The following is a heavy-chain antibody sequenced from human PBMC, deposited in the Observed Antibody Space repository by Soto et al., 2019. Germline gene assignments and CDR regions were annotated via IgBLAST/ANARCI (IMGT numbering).Heavy chain of an antibody. D-gene: IGHD7-27*01. CDR3: ARQLGINAFDI. J-gene: IGHJ3*02. CDR2: INHSGST. V-gene: IGHV4-34*01. Sequence: SETLSLTCAVYGGSFSGYYWSWIRQPPGKGLEWIGEINHSGSTNYNPSLKSRVTISVDTSKNQFSLKLSSVTAADTAVYYCARQLGINAFDIWGQGTMVTVSS. CDR1: GGSFSGYY.